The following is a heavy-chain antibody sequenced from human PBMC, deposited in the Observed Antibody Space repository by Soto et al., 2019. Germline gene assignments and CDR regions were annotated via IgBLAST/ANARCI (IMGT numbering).Heavy chain of an antibody. Sequence: GGSLRLSCAASGFAFSSYAMHWVRQAPGKGLEWVAVISYDGSNKYYADSVKGRFTISRDNSKNTLYLQMNSLRAEDTAVYYCARDRYYYGMDVWGQGTTVTVSS. J-gene: IGHJ6*02. V-gene: IGHV3-30-3*01. CDR1: GFAFSSYA. CDR3: ARDRYYYGMDV. CDR2: ISYDGSNK.